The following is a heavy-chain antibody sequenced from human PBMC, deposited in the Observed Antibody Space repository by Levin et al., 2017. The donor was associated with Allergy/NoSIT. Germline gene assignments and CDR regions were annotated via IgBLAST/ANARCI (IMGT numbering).Heavy chain of an antibody. CDR2: IYPGDSDT. D-gene: IGHD2-21*02. CDR3: GRRAYCGSDCYWGGLDY. J-gene: IGHJ4*02. CDR1: GYSFTSYW. V-gene: IGHV5-51*01. Sequence: GESLKISCQGSGYSFTSYWIGWVRQMPGKGLEWMGIIYPGDSDTRYSPSFQGQVTISVDKSISTAYLQWSSLKASDTAMYFCGRRAYCGSDCYWGGLDYWGQGTLITVSS.